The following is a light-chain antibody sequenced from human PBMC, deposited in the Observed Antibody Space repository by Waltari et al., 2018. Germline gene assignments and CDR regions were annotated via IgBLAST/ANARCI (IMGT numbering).Light chain of an antibody. J-gene: IGKJ1*01. CDR2: HAS. V-gene: IGKV3-20*01. CDR3: QKYERLPAT. Sequence: EIVLTQSPATLSLSPGARPTLSCRASQSVGRSLVWYQQKPGQAPRLLIYHASTRATGIPDRFSGSGSGTDFSLTISRMEPEDFAVYYCQKYERLPATFGQGTKVEIK. CDR1: QSVGRS.